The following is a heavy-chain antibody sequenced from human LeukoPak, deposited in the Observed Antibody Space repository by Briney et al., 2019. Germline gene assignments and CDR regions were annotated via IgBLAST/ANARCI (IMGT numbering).Heavy chain of an antibody. J-gene: IGHJ4*02. CDR1: GYTFTSYA. CDR3: ARLIYYYDSSGYYNYYFDY. D-gene: IGHD3-22*01. V-gene: IGHV7-4-1*02. Sequence: GASVKVSCKASGYTFTSYAMNWVRQAPGQGLEWMGWINTNTGNPTYAQGFTGRFVFSSDTSVSTAYLQISSLKAEDTAVYYCARLIYYYDSSGYYNYYFDYWGQGTLVTVSS. CDR2: INTNTGNP.